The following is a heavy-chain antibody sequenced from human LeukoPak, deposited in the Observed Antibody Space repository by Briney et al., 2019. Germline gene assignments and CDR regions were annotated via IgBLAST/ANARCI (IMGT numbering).Heavy chain of an antibody. CDR3: AREDSSGWYSLLYSWFDP. CDR1: GGSISSYC. D-gene: IGHD6-19*01. CDR2: IYTSGST. V-gene: IGHV4-4*07. Sequence: SSETLSLTCTVSGGSISSYCWSWIRQPAGKGLEWIGRIYTSGSTNYNPSLKSRVTMSVDTSKNQFSLKLSSVTAADTAVYYCAREDSSGWYSLLYSWFDPWGQGTLVTVSS. J-gene: IGHJ5*02.